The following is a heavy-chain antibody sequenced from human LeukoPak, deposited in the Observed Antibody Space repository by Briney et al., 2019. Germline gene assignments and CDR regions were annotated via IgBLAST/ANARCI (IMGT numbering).Heavy chain of an antibody. D-gene: IGHD6-13*01. Sequence: AASVKVSCKASGYSFTSYYMHWVRQAPGQGLEWMGWISAYNGNTNYAQKLQGRVTMTTDTSTSTAYMELRSLRSDDTAVYYCARDGRLAAAGTFDYWGQGTLVTVSS. CDR2: ISAYNGNT. J-gene: IGHJ4*02. V-gene: IGHV1-18*04. CDR1: GYSFTSYY. CDR3: ARDGRLAAAGTFDY.